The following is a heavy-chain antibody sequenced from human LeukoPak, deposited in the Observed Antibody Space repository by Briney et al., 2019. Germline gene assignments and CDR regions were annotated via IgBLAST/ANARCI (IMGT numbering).Heavy chain of an antibody. CDR1: GFTFSSYA. CDR2: ISGSGGST. D-gene: IGHD5-24*01. V-gene: IGHV3-23*01. Sequence: PGGSLRLSCAASGFTFSSYAMSWVRQAPGKGLEWVSAISGSGGSTYYADSVKGRFTISRDNSKNTLYLQMNSLRAEDTAVYYCAKDLSVEMASEARGFGGQGTLVTVSS. CDR3: AKDLSVEMASEARGF. J-gene: IGHJ4*02.